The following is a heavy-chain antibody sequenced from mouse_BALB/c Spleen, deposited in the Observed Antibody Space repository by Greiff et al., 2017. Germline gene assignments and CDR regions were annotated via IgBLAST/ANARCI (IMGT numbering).Heavy chain of an antibody. Sequence: EVQLQQSGPSLVKPSQTLSLTCSVTGDSITSGYWNWIRKFPGNKLEYMGYISYSGSTYYNPSLKSRISITRDTSKNQYYLQLNSVTTEDTATYYCARYYGYDYWYFDVWGAGTTVTVSS. J-gene: IGHJ1*01. D-gene: IGHD2-2*01. CDR2: ISYSGST. CDR3: ARYYGYDYWYFDV. V-gene: IGHV3-8*02. CDR1: GDSITSGY.